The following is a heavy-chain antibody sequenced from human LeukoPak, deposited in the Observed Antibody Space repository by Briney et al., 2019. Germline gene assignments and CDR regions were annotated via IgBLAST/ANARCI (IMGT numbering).Heavy chain of an antibody. CDR2: ISYDGSNK. Sequence: PGGSLRLSCAASGFTFSSYAMHWVRQAPGKGLEWVAVISYDGSNKYYADSVKGRFTISRDNSKNTLYLQMNSLRAEDTAVYYCARDPVIYDSSGHYYYYGMDVWGQGTTVTVSS. CDR1: GFTFSSYA. D-gene: IGHD3-22*01. J-gene: IGHJ6*02. V-gene: IGHV3-30*04. CDR3: ARDPVIYDSSGHYYYYGMDV.